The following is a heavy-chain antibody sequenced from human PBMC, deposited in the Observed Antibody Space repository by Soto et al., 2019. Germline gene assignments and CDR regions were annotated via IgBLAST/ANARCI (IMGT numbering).Heavy chain of an antibody. J-gene: IGHJ4*02. Sequence: XSVKVSCKAFGYSFITYDINWVRQATGQGLEWMGWMNPSNGNAGYAQKFQGRLTMTRNTSISTAYMELSSLRSDDTAVYFCARRKERSGPNYFDYWGQGSLVTVS. CDR1: GYSFITYD. D-gene: IGHD6-25*01. CDR3: ARRKERSGPNYFDY. CDR2: MNPSNGNA. V-gene: IGHV1-8*01.